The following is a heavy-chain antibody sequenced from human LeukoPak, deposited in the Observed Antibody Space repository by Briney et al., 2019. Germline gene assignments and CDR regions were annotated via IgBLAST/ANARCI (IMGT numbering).Heavy chain of an antibody. CDR1: GGSISTYY. CDR3: ARRGWSGSYK. V-gene: IGHV4-4*07. J-gene: IGHJ4*02. D-gene: IGHD1-26*01. CDR2: IYISGST. Sequence: PSETLSLTCTVSGGSISTYYWSWIRQPAGKGLEWIGRIYISGSTNYNPSLKSRVTISVDTSKNQFSLKLSSVTAADTAVYYCARRGWSGSYKWGQGTLVTVSS.